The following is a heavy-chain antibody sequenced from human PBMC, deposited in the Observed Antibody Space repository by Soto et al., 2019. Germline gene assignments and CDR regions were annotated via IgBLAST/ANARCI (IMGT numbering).Heavy chain of an antibody. V-gene: IGHV1-2*04. CDR1: GYTFTGYY. D-gene: IGHD3-10*01. Sequence: GASVKVSCKASGYTFTGYYMHWVRQAPGQGLEWMGWINPNSGGTNYAQKFQGWVTMTRDTSISTAYMELSGLRSDDTAVYYCARGILEVRGVLSENWYDPWGQGTLVTVSS. CDR3: ARGILEVRGVLSENWYDP. J-gene: IGHJ5*02. CDR2: INPNSGGT.